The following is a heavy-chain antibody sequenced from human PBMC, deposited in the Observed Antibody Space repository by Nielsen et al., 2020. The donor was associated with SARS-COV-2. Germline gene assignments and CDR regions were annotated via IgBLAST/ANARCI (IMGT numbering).Heavy chain of an antibody. V-gene: IGHV3-33*01. CDR3: ARDDYDFWSGYYYHDY. CDR1: GFSFNDHG. J-gene: IGHJ4*02. Sequence: GESLKISCAASGFSFNDHGMHWVRQAPGKGLEWVAVIWHDGSKKNYAESVEGRFTISRDNSRNTLALQMNSLRAEDTAVYYCARDDYDFWSGYYYHDYWGQGTLVTVSS. CDR2: IWHDGSKK. D-gene: IGHD3-3*01.